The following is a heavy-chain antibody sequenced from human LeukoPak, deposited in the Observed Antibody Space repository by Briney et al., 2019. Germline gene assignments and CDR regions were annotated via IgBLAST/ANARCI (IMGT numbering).Heavy chain of an antibody. CDR3: AKDDAGFGEDFDS. Sequence: PGGSLRLSCTTSGFPFRNYSMNWVRQAPGRGLQWVSAISASVRTTKYADPVKGRFTISRDNSRNTLYLHIDSLGPDDTALYFCAKDDAGFGEDFDSWGQGTLVIVSS. D-gene: IGHD3-10*01. J-gene: IGHJ4*02. V-gene: IGHV3-23*01. CDR2: ISASVRTT. CDR1: GFPFRNYS.